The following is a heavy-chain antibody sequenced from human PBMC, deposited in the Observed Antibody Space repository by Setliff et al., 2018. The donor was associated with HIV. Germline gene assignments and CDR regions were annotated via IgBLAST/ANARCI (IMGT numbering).Heavy chain of an antibody. J-gene: IGHJ5*02. CDR2: ISQTRST. CDR3: ARGRLRTVTSLIKKRASYTWLDP. Sequence: PSETLSLTCAVYGGSFSGDYWVWIRQSPGKGLEWIGDISQTRSTNYDPSLKSRVTISLDTSKNQLSLKLTSVSAADTAVYYCARGRLRTVTSLIKKRASYTWLDPWGQGTLVTVLL. V-gene: IGHV4-34*01. CDR1: GGSFSGDY. D-gene: IGHD3-16*01.